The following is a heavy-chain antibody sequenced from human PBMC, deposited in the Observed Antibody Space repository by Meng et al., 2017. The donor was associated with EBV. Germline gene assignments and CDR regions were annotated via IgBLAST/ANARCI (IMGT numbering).Heavy chain of an antibody. CDR1: GSAFPSYI. CDR2: INVGVGYT. D-gene: IGHD2-21*01. Sequence: GAWVENPWTAVKVTCKDSGSAFPSYILHWVRQAPGQRLEWMGWINVGVGYTKYSQKFQGRVTISSDTSATTGYMELSSLRSEDTAVYYCVRGPPVGVPGPGDYWGQGTLVTVSS. J-gene: IGHJ4*02. V-gene: IGHV1-3*01. CDR3: VRGPPVGVPGPGDY.